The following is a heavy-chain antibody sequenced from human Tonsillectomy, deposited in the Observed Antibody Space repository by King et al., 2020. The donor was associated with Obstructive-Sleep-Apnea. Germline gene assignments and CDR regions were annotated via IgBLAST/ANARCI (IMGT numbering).Heavy chain of an antibody. D-gene: IGHD3-10*01. V-gene: IGHV3-21*01. CDR1: GFTFSSYS. J-gene: IGHJ4*02. CDR3: ARDFILTMVRGVIDY. CDR2: ISSSSSYI. Sequence: VQLVESGGGLVKPGGSLRLSCAASGFTFSSYSMNWVRQAPGKGLEWLSSISSSSSYIYYVDSVKGRFTISRDNAKNSLYLQMNSLRVEDTAVYYCARDFILTMVRGVIDYWGQGTLVTVPS.